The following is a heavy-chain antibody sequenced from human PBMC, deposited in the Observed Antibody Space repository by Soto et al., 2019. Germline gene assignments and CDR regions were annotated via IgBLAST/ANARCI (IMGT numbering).Heavy chain of an antibody. V-gene: IGHV3-33*01. CDR2: IWYDGSNK. Sequence: QVQLVESGGGVVQPGRSLRLSCAASGFTFSSYGMHWVRQAPGKGLEWVAVIWYDGSNKYYADSVKGRFTISRDNSKNXXYLQMTSLRDEDTAVYYCARDSCDYYGSGSCMCDYWGQGTLVTVSS. CDR3: ARDSCDYYGSGSCMCDY. J-gene: IGHJ4*02. D-gene: IGHD3-10*01. CDR1: GFTFSSYG.